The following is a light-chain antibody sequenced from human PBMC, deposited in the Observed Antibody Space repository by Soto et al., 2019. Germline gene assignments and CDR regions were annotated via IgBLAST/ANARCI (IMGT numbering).Light chain of an antibody. CDR3: QAWDSRSHV. CDR2: QDN. CDR1: KLDYKY. J-gene: IGLJ1*01. V-gene: IGLV3-1*01. Sequence: SYELTQPPSVSVSPGQTASITCSGDKLDYKYTCWYQQKPGQAPVLVIYQDNKRPSGIPERFSGSNSGNTATLTISGTQAMDEADYYCQAWDSRSHVFGTGTKVTVL.